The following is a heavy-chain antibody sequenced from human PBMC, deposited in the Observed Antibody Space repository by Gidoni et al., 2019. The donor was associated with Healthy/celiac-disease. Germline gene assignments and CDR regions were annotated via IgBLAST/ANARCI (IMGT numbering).Heavy chain of an antibody. CDR1: GGSISSYY. D-gene: IGHD3-10*01. CDR2: IYTSGST. J-gene: IGHJ3*02. V-gene: IGHV4-4*07. Sequence: QVQLQESGPGLVKPSETLSLTCTVSGGSISSYYWSWIRQPAGKGLEWIWRIYTSGSTNYNPSLKSRVTMSVDTSKNQFSLKLSVVTAADTAVYYCARDHTLLWFGASSGAFDIWGQGTMVTVSS. CDR3: ARDHTLLWFGASSGAFDI.